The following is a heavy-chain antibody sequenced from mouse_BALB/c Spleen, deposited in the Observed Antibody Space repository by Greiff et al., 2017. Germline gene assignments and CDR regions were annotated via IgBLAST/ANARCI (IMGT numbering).Heavy chain of an antibody. CDR3: ARKLGLPGNYAMDY. J-gene: IGHJ4*01. V-gene: IGHV1-7*01. CDR1: GYTFTSYW. Sequence: LQESGAELAKPGASVKMSCKASGYTFTSYWMHWVKQRPGQGLEWIGYINPSTGYTEYNQKFKDKATLTADKSSSTAYMQLSSLTSEDSAVYYCARKLGLPGNYAMDYWGQGTSVTVSS. D-gene: IGHD3-1*01. CDR2: INPSTGYT.